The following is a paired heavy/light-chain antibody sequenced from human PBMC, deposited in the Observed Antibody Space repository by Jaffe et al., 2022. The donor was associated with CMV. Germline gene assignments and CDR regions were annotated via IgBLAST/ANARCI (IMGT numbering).Light chain of an antibody. CDR3: QTWDSSTVV. CDR2: QDS. Sequence: SYELTQPPSVSVSPGQTGTITCSADKLGDRYASWYQQKPGQSPVLVIYQDSKRPSGIPERFSGSNSGNTATLAISGTQALDEADYFCQTWDSSTVVFGGGTKLTVL. CDR1: KLGDRY. V-gene: IGLV3-1*01. J-gene: IGLJ3*02.
Heavy chain of an antibody. J-gene: IGHJ4*02. D-gene: IGHD6-13*01. CDR2: IYSSGDT. CDR1: GASIRSSGYY. Sequence: QLQLQGSGPGLVKPSETLSLTCTVSGASIRSSGYYWGWIRQPPGKGLEWIGNIYSSGDTYLNPSLKSRITISVDTSKNQFSLKLRSVTAADTAVYYCTRHAGIYSSSWYPDYWGQGTLVTVSS. CDR3: TRHAGIYSSSWYPDY. V-gene: IGHV4-39*01.